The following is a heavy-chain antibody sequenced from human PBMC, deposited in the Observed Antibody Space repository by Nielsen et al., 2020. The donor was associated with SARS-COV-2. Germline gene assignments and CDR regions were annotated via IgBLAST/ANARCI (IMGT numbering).Heavy chain of an antibody. Sequence: GSLRLSCTVSGGSISSYYRSWIRQPPGKGLEWIGYIYYSGSTNYNPSLKSRVTISVDTSKNQFSLKLSSVTAADTAVYYCAGVLLWFGEFGWFDPWGQGTLVTVSS. D-gene: IGHD3-10*01. V-gene: IGHV4-59*01. CDR2: IYYSGST. CDR1: GGSISSYY. J-gene: IGHJ5*02. CDR3: AGVLLWFGEFGWFDP.